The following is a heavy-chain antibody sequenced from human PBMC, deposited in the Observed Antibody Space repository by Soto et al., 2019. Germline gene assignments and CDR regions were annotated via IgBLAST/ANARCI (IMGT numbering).Heavy chain of an antibody. Sequence: QVQLQQWGAGLLKPSETLSLTCAVYGGSFSGYYWSWIRQPPGKGLEWIGEINHSGSTNYNPSLKCRVTISVDTSKNQFSLKLSSVTAADTAVYYCARTAVGYCSGGSCDLGDDYWGQGTLVTVSS. J-gene: IGHJ4*02. D-gene: IGHD2-15*01. CDR3: ARTAVGYCSGGSCDLGDDY. CDR2: INHSGST. V-gene: IGHV4-34*01. CDR1: GGSFSGYY.